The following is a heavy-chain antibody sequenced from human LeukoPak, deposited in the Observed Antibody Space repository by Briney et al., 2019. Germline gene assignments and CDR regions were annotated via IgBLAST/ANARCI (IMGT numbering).Heavy chain of an antibody. V-gene: IGHV3-30-3*01. D-gene: IGHD3-3*01. CDR3: ARVFDFWSGLHAFDI. Sequence: PGGSLRLSCAASGFTFSNAWMSWVRQAPGKGLEWVAVISYDGSNKYYADSVKGRFTISRDNSKNTLYLQMNSLSAEDTAVYYCARVFDFWSGLHAFDIWGQGTMVTVSS. CDR2: ISYDGSNK. J-gene: IGHJ3*02. CDR1: GFTFSNAW.